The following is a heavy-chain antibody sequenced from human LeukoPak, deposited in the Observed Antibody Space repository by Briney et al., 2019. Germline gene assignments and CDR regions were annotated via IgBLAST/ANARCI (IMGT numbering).Heavy chain of an antibody. Sequence: SETLSLTCAVYGGSFSGYYWSWIRQPPGKGLEWIGEINHSGSTNYNPSLKSRVTISVDTSKNQFSLKLSSVTAADTAVYYCAIALGYCNSTSCSDYWGQGTLVTVSS. V-gene: IGHV4-34*01. CDR1: GGSFSGYY. CDR2: INHSGST. J-gene: IGHJ4*02. CDR3: AIALGYCNSTSCSDY. D-gene: IGHD2-2*01.